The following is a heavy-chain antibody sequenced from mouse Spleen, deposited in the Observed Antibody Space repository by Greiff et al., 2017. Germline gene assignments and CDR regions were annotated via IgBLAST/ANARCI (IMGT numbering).Heavy chain of an antibody. CDR3: AGVTTASFDY. CDR2: IWGDGST. D-gene: IGHD2-12*01. Sequence: VQLQESGPGLVAPSQSLSITCTASGFSLNGYGVNWVRQPPGKGLEWLGLIWGDGSTDYNSALKCRLSISKDNSKCQASLKMNSLQPDDTARYYYAGVTTASFDYWGQGTTLTVSS. J-gene: IGHJ2*01. CDR1: GFSLNGYG. V-gene: IGHV2-6-7*01.